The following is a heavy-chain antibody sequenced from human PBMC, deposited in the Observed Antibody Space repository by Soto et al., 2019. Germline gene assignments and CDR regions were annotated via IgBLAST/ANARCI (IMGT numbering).Heavy chain of an antibody. D-gene: IGHD3-10*01. CDR1: GGTSNNNA. Sequence: QVQLVQSGAEVKEPGSSVKVSCKASGGTSNNNANSWVRQAPGQGLEWMGGIVPVFGTANHAQKFRGRVKITPDESTRTLNMELSSLRSEDTAVYYCATWQGSRTYNDDDYWGQGTMVTVSS. J-gene: IGHJ4*02. V-gene: IGHV1-69*01. CDR3: ATWQGSRTYNDDDY. CDR2: IVPVFGTA.